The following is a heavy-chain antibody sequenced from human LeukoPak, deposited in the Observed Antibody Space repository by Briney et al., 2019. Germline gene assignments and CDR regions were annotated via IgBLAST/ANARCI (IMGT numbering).Heavy chain of an antibody. J-gene: IGHJ3*02. D-gene: IGHD3-16*02. CDR3: ASVMITFGGVIGAFDI. CDR1: GGSISSYY. Sequence: SETLSLTCTGSGGSISSYYWSWIRQPPGKGLEWIGYIYYSGSTNYNPSLKSRVTISVDTSKNQFSLKLSSVTAADTAVYYCASVMITFGGVIGAFDIWGQGTMVTVSS. V-gene: IGHV4-59*01. CDR2: IYYSGST.